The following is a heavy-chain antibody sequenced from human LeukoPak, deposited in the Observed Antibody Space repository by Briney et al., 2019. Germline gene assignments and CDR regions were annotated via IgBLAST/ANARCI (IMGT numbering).Heavy chain of an antibody. D-gene: IGHD3-22*01. CDR1: GASISSYY. CDR3: ARENPSGYYNRPIDY. CDR2: IYYSGSI. Sequence: SETLSLTCTVSGASISSYYWSWIWQPPGKGQEWIGDIYYSGSIKYNPSLKSRVTMSVDTSKNQFSLKLSSVTAADTAIYYCARENPSGYYNRPIDYWGQGTLVTVSS. V-gene: IGHV4-59*01. J-gene: IGHJ4*02.